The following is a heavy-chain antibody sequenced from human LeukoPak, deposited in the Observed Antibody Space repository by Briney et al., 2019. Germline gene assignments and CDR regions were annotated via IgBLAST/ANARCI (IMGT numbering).Heavy chain of an antibody. CDR1: GGSFSGYY. D-gene: IGHD3-10*01. V-gene: IGHV4-34*01. Sequence: TSETLSLTCAVYGGSFSGYYWSWIRQPPGKGLEWIGEINHSGSTNYNPSLKSRVTISVDTSKNQFSLKLSSVTAADTAVYYCARAPGAGRKLTVRAWSTRRGFFGYWGQGTLVTVSS. CDR3: ARAPGAGRKLTVRAWSTRRGFFGY. CDR2: INHSGST. J-gene: IGHJ4*02.